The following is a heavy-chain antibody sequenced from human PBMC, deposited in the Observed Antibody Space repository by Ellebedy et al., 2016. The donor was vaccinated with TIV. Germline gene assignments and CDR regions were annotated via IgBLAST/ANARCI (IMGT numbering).Heavy chain of an antibody. V-gene: IGHV4-59*01. CDR1: DGSIRPYY. J-gene: IGHJ6*03. D-gene: IGHD2/OR15-2a*01. CDR2: AYYSGST. Sequence: SETLSLTCVVSDGSIRPYYWTWIRQSPGRGLEWIGYAYYSGSTDYNPSPESRVTISVDSSKNQISLRLTSVTAADTAVYYCARVGTELVTVEEYYYYMDVWGKGTSVTVS. CDR3: ARVGTELVTVEEYYYYMDV.